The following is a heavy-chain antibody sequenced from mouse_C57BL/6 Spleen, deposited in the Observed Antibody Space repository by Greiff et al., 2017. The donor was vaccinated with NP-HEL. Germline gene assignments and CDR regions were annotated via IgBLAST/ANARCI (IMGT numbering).Heavy chain of an antibody. D-gene: IGHD2-4*01. Sequence: EVQGVESGGGLVKPGGSLKLSCAASGFTFSSYAMSWVRQTPEKRLEWVATISDGGSYTYYPDNVKGRFTISRDNAKNTLYLQMSHLKSEDTAMYYCARGSTMITSWFAYWGQGTLVTVSA. CDR2: ISDGGSYT. V-gene: IGHV5-4*01. CDR1: GFTFSSYA. CDR3: ARGSTMITSWFAY. J-gene: IGHJ3*01.